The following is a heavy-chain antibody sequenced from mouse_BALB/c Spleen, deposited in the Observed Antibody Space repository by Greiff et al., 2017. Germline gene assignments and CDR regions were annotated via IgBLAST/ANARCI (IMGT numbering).Heavy chain of an antibody. CDR2: IYPGNVNT. V-gene: IGHV1S56*01. Sequence: VQLQQSGPELVKPGASVRISCKASGYTFTSYYIHWVKQRPGQGLEWIGWIYPGNVNTKYNEKFKGKATLTADKSSSTAYMQLSSLTSEDSAVYFCARPMVTTLDYAMDYWGQGTSVTVSS. D-gene: IGHD2-2*01. CDR1: GYTFTSYY. CDR3: ARPMVTTLDYAMDY. J-gene: IGHJ4*01.